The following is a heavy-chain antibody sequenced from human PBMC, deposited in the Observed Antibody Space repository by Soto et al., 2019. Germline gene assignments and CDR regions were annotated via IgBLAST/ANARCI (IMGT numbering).Heavy chain of an antibody. CDR2: IYYLGST. J-gene: IGHJ4*02. V-gene: IGHV4-59*01. Sequence: HSCSLSISSTVCGGTTYIYVWSGSLQTPGKGLEWIGYIYYLGSTDYNPSLKSRVTISVDTSKRQFSLRLTSVTAADTAVYYCARDGHDGSGSPCPAYWAPGTQVTLSS. CDR3: ARDGHDGSGSPCPAY. D-gene: IGHD3-10*01. CDR1: GGTTYIYV.